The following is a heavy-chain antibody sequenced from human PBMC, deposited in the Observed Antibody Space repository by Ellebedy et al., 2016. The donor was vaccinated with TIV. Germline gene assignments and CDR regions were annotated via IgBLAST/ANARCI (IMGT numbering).Heavy chain of an antibody. V-gene: IGHV3-73*01. J-gene: IGHJ4*02. CDR1: GFIFSGST. CDR2: IRSRPNNYAT. CDR3: TRHGGGSYSLPFDY. Sequence: GESLKISCAASGFIFSGSTMHWVRQASGKGLEWVGRIRSRPNNYATAYAASVKGRFTISRDDSQNTAYLQMNSLKTEDTAVYYCTRHGGGSYSLPFDYWGQGTLVTVSS. D-gene: IGHD1-26*01.